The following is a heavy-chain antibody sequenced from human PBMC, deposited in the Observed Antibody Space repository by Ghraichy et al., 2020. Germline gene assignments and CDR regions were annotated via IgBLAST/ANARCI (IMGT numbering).Heavy chain of an antibody. CDR3: AREGKCSGSNCRGGFVDV. V-gene: IGHV4-61*01. J-gene: IGHJ6*02. D-gene: IGHD1-26*01. CDR2: IYYSGGST. Sequence: SETLSLTCTVSGGSVSSCSYYWSWIRQPPGKGLEWIGYIYYSGGSTKYNPSLKSRVTISVDMSKNQFSLKLSSATAADTAVYYCAREGKCSGSNCRGGFVDVWGQGTTVTVSS. CDR1: GGSVSSCSYY.